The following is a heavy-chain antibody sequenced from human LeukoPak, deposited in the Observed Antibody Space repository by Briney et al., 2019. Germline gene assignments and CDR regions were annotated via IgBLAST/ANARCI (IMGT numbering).Heavy chain of an antibody. CDR2: INPNSGGT. CDR3: ARDAPYQLLINWFDP. CDR1: GYTFTCYY. J-gene: IGHJ5*02. D-gene: IGHD2-2*01. V-gene: IGHV1-2*02. Sequence: ASVKVSCKASGYTFTCYYMHWVRQAPGQGLEWMGWINPNSGGTNYAQKFQGRVTMTRDPSISTAYMELSRLTSDDTPVYYCARDAPYQLLINWFDPWGQGTLVTVSS.